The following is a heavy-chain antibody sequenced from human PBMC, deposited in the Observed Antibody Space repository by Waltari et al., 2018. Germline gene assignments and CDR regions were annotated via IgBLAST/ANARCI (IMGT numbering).Heavy chain of an antibody. J-gene: IGHJ4*02. Sequence: EVQLVESGGGLVQPGGSLNLSGAASGFTFSNSWMNWVRQAPGKGLEWVAIIKRDGSLQYYLDSVNGRFTISRDNAKNSLFLQMDSLRVEDTAMYYCAGGTGWLADKWGQGTPVTVSP. CDR2: IKRDGSLQ. CDR3: AGGTGWLADK. CDR1: GFTFSNSW. V-gene: IGHV3-7*01. D-gene: IGHD6-19*01.